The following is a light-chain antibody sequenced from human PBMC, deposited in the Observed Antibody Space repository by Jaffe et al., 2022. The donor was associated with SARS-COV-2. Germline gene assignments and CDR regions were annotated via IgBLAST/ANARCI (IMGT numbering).Light chain of an antibody. J-gene: IGKJ5*01. CDR2: AAS. V-gene: IGKV1-39*01. Sequence: DIQMTQSPSSLSASVGDRVTITCRASQSLISYLNWFQQKPGKAPKLLISAASNLQSGVSSRFRGNESGTDYTLTISSLQPEDFATYYCQQSYSIPVTFGQGTRLEIK. CDR3: QQSYSIPVT. CDR1: QSLISY.